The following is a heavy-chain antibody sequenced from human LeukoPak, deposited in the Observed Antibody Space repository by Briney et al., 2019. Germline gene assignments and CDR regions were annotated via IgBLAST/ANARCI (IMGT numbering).Heavy chain of an antibody. J-gene: IGHJ4*02. Sequence: GGSLRLSCAASGFTFSSYGMHWVRQAPGKGLEWVAVIWYDGSNKYYADSVKGRFTISRDNSKNTLYLQTNSLRAEDTAVYYCAKDWYYDSSGYYFDYWGQGTLVTVSS. CDR3: AKDWYYDSSGYYFDY. D-gene: IGHD3-22*01. CDR2: IWYDGSNK. V-gene: IGHV3-33*06. CDR1: GFTFSSYG.